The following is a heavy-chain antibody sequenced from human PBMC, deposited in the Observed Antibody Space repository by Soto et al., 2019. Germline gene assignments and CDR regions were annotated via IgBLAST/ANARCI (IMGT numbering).Heavy chain of an antibody. CDR1: GGSMITYY. Sequence: QVQLQESGPGLVKPSETLSLTCTVSGGSMITYYWSWIRQSPGKGLEWIGNIYYNGNTKYNPPLESRVIISIDTSKNQFSLQLSSVTAADTAIYYCAKVRGTFTAYWFDPWGQGTLVTVSS. CDR2: IYYNGNT. D-gene: IGHD1-26*01. V-gene: IGHV4-59*01. J-gene: IGHJ5*02. CDR3: AKVRGTFTAYWFDP.